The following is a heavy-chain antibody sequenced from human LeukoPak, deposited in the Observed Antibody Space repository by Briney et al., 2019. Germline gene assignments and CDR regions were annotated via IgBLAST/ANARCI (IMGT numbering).Heavy chain of an antibody. CDR1: DGSISSYY. CDR3: ARLADSRGSHYFDY. CDR2: IYPSGST. J-gene: IGHJ4*02. D-gene: IGHD6-19*01. Sequence: SETLSLTCTVSDGSISSYYWSWIRQPAGKGLEWIGRIYPSGSTNYNPSLKSRLTMSVDTSKNQFSLKLISVTAADTAVYYCARLADSRGSHYFDYWGQGTLVTVSS. V-gene: IGHV4-4*07.